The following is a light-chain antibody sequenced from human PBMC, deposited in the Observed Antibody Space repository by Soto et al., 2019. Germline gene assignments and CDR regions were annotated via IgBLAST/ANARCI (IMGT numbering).Light chain of an antibody. CDR3: QQHGQWPFT. CDR2: GIS. Sequence: EIVMTQSPATLSVSPGERATLSCRASQSVNSNYLAWYQQKPGQAPRLLIYGISKRATDVPDRFSGSGSGTEFTLTISSLQPEDFGTYYCQQHGQWPFTFGQGTRLEIK. CDR1: QSVNSN. V-gene: IGKV3D-15*01. J-gene: IGKJ5*01.